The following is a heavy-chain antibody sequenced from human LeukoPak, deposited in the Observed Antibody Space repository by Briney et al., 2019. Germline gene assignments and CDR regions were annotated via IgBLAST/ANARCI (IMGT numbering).Heavy chain of an antibody. CDR2: IKQDGSEK. J-gene: IGHJ4*02. D-gene: IGHD6-13*01. CDR1: GFSFSTYA. V-gene: IGHV3-7*05. Sequence: PGGSLRLSCGASGFSFSTYAMSWVRQAPGKGLEWVANIKQDGSEKYYVDSVKGRFTISRDNAKNSLYLQMNSLRAEDTAVYYCARPSSGWYYFDYWGQGTLVTVSS. CDR3: ARPSSGWYYFDY.